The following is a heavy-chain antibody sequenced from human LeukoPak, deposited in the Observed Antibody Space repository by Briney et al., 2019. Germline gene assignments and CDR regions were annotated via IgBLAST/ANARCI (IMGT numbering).Heavy chain of an antibody. CDR2: ISSSSSYI. J-gene: IGHJ4*02. D-gene: IGHD5-18*01. Sequence: PGGSLRLSCAASGFTFSSYSMTWVRQAPGKGLEWVLSISSSSSYIYYADSVKGRFTISRDNAKNSLYLQMNSLRAEDTAVYYCARDGAAMVRNDYWGQGTLVTVSS. V-gene: IGHV3-21*01. CDR1: GFTFSSYS. CDR3: ARDGAAMVRNDY.